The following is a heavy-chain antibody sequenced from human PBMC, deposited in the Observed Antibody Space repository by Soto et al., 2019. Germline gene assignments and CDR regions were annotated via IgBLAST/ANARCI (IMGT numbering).Heavy chain of an antibody. V-gene: IGHV4-34*01. D-gene: IGHD2-8*02. J-gene: IGHJ4*02. Sequence: PSETLSLTCAGYGGSFGGYYWTWIRQPPGTGLEWIGEINHSGSTNYNPSLKSRVTISVDTSKNQFSLKLTSVTAADTAVYYCARDKITGLFDYWGQGTLVTVSS. CDR1: GGSFGGYY. CDR2: INHSGST. CDR3: ARDKITGLFDY.